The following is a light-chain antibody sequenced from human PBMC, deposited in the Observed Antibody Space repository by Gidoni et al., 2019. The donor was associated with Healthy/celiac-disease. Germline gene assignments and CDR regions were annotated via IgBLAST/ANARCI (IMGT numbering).Light chain of an antibody. CDR1: QSVSSN. Sequence: EKVMTQSPATLSVSPGERATLSCRASQSVSSNLAWYQQKPGHAPRLLIYGASTRATGIPARFSGSGSGTEFTLTISSLQSEDFAVYYCQQYNNWPSTFGGGTKVEIK. CDR2: GAS. CDR3: QQYNNWPST. J-gene: IGKJ4*01. V-gene: IGKV3-15*01.